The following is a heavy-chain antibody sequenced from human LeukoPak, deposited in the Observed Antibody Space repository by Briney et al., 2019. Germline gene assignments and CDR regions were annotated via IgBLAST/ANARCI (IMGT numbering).Heavy chain of an antibody. CDR3: ARHLKETGNYGAAFDI. CDR2: IYYSGST. J-gene: IGHJ3*02. V-gene: IGHV4-59*08. CDR1: GGSFSGYY. Sequence: PSETLSLTCAVYGGSFSGYYWSWIRQPPGKGLEWIGYIYYSGSTNYNPSLKSRVTISVDTSKNQFSLNLSSVTATDTAVYYCARHLKETGNYGAAFDIWGQGTMVTVSS. D-gene: IGHD1-7*01.